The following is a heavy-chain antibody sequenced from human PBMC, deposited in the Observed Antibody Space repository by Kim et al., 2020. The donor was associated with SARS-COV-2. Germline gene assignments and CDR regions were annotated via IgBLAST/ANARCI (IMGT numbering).Heavy chain of an antibody. V-gene: IGHV1-8*01. CDR2: MNPNSGNT. CDR3: ARLGWGYSSSWFGYYYYMDV. CDR1: GYTFTSYD. Sequence: ASVKVSCKASGYTFTSYDINWVRQATGQGLEWMGWMNPNSGNTGYAQKFQGRVPMTRNTSLSTAYMELSSLRSEDTAVYYCARLGWGYSSSWFGYYYYMDVWGKGTTVSVSS. D-gene: IGHD6-13*01. J-gene: IGHJ6*03.